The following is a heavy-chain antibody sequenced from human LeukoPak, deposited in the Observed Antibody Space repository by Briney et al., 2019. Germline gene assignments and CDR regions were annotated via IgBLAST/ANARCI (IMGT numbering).Heavy chain of an antibody. CDR1: GFTFTSSA. D-gene: IGHD3-22*01. J-gene: IGHJ5*02. Sequence: SVKVSCKASGFTFTSSAMQWVRQARGQRPEWIGWIVVGSGNTNYARKFQERVTITRDMSTSTAYMELSSLRSEDTAVYYCAAAIQNYDSSGFDWFDPWGQGTLVTVSS. V-gene: IGHV1-58*02. CDR2: IVVGSGNT. CDR3: AAAIQNYDSSGFDWFDP.